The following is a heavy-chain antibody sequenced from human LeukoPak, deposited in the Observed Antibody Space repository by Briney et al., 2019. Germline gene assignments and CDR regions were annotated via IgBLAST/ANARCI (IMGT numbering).Heavy chain of an antibody. D-gene: IGHD2-21*01. V-gene: IGHV3-23*01. CDR3: AKGFCGGDGCRYYFDY. J-gene: IGHJ4*02. CDR1: GFNFRSYG. Sequence: PGGSLRLSCAAAGFNFRSYGMSCVRQAPGKGLEWVSAISGGGESTSYADSVKGRFTISRDNSKDTLYLQMNSLRAEDTAVYYCAKGFCGGDGCRYYFDYWGQGTLVTVSS. CDR2: ISGGGEST.